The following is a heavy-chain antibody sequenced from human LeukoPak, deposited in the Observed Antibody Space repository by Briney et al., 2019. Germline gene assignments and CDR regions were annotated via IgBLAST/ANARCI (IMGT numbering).Heavy chain of an antibody. J-gene: IGHJ6*03. CDR1: GFTFSDYY. Sequence: GGSLRLSCAASGFTFSDYYMSWIRQAPGKGLEWVSSISSSSSSYKYYADSVKGRFTVSRDNAKNSLYLQMNSLRVEDTAVYYCAREKSFLEWLSTGRRDGYYMDVWGKGTTVTVSS. D-gene: IGHD3-3*02. CDR2: ISSSSSSYK. V-gene: IGHV3-11*06. CDR3: AREKSFLEWLSTGRRDGYYMDV.